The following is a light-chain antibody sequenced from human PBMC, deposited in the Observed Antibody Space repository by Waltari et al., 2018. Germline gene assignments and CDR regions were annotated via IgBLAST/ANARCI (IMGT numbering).Light chain of an antibody. J-gene: IGKJ2*01. Sequence: AIQLTQSPSTLYASVGDRVIITCRASQGVNSRLAWYQQKVGEPPRRLIYEASKLESGVPRRFSGIGSGTEFTLIINSLLPEDFASYSCQQSASYPHTFGQGTKLEMK. CDR1: QGVNSR. V-gene: IGKV1-13*02. CDR3: QQSASYPHT. CDR2: EAS.